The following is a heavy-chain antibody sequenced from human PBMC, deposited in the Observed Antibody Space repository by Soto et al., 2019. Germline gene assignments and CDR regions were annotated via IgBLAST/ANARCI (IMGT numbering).Heavy chain of an antibody. D-gene: IGHD1-26*01. Sequence: SETLSLTCTVSGGSISSYYWSWIRQPPGKGLEWIGYIYYSGSTNYNPSLKSRVTISVDTSKNQFSLKLSSVTAADTAVYYCARDVGASCFDYWGQGTLVTVSS. CDR1: GGSISSYY. CDR2: IYYSGST. J-gene: IGHJ4*02. CDR3: ARDVGASCFDY. V-gene: IGHV4-59*01.